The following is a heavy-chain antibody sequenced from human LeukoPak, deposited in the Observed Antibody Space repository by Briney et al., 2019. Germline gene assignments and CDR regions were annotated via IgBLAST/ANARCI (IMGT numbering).Heavy chain of an antibody. CDR2: ISAYNGNT. CDR1: GYTFTSYG. V-gene: IGHV1-18*01. Sequence: ASVKVSCKASGYTFTSYGISWVRQAPGQGLEWMGWISAYNGNTNYAQKLQGRVTMTRDTSTSTVYMELSSLRSEDTAVYYCARGLGVRSTYYFDYWGQGTLVTVSS. CDR3: ARGLGVRSTYYFDY. D-gene: IGHD3-16*01. J-gene: IGHJ4*02.